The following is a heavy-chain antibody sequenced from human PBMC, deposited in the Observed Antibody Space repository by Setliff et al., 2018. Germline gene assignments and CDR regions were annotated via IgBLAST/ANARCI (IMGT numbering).Heavy chain of an antibody. CDR3: ARHRQYSSSSGFDP. V-gene: IGHV4-61*02. J-gene: IGHJ5*02. CDR2: FHTSGTT. CDR1: GASISSGSYY. Sequence: SETLSLTCTVSGASISSGSYYWSWIRQPAGKGLEWIGRFHTSGTTDYNPSLKSRVTMSVDTSKTQFSLKLSSVTAADTAVYFCARHRQYSSSSGFDPWGQGTLVTAPQ. D-gene: IGHD6-6*01.